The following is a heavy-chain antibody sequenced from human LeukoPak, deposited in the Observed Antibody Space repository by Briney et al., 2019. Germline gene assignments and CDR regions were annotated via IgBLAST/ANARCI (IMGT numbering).Heavy chain of an antibody. Sequence: GGSLRLSCAASGFTFSSYSMNWVRQAPGKGLEWVSSTNSDSSLMFYAESVKGRFTISRDNARNSLYLQMNSLRAEDTAVYYCIRDLFDDYSLDYWGQGALVTVSS. D-gene: IGHD3-16*01. CDR2: TNSDSSLM. J-gene: IGHJ4*02. V-gene: IGHV3-21*01. CDR3: IRDLFDDYSLDY. CDR1: GFTFSSYS.